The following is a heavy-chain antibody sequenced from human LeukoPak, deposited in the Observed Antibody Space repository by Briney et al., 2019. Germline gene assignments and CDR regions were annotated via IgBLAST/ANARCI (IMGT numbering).Heavy chain of an antibody. D-gene: IGHD2-21*02. V-gene: IGHV4-59*13. J-gene: IGHJ1*01. Sequence: PSEILSLTCTVSGGPLTISYWSWIRQPPGRGLEWVGYIYYTGVTNYHPSLAGRVSMSLDMSKNLISLNLDSVTAADTAVYYCVRGERCGGDCSSRQQWGQGTLVTVSS. CDR3: VRGERCGGDCSSRQQ. CDR2: IYYTGVT. CDR1: GGPLTISY.